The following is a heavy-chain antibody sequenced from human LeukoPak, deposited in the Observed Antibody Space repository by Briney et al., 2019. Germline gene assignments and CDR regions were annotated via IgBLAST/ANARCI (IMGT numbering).Heavy chain of an antibody. CDR3: ARADRYDYVWGSYPNY. CDR1: GFTFSSYA. V-gene: IGHV3-30-3*01. J-gene: IGHJ4*02. CDR2: ISYDGSNK. Sequence: PGGSLRLSCAASGFTFSSYAMHWVRQAPGKGLEWVAVISYDGSNKYYADSVKGRFTISRDNSKNTLNLQMNSLRAEDTAVYYCARADRYDYVWGSYPNYWGQGTLVTVSS. D-gene: IGHD3-16*02.